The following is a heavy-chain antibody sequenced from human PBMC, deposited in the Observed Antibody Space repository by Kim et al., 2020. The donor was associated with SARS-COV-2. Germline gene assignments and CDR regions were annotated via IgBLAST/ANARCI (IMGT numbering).Heavy chain of an antibody. CDR3: ARSGNGYNAFGI. J-gene: IGHJ4*02. CDR1: GLSFSDSY. Sequence: GGSLRLSCAASGLSFSDSYMNWVRQAPGKGLEWRSFISTRGESIFYADSVEGRFTISRDNAKNSLYLPMNYLRDEDTAVYYCARSGNGYNAFGIWGQGVLVTVSS. D-gene: IGHD5-12*01. V-gene: IGHV3-11*01. CDR2: ISTRGESI.